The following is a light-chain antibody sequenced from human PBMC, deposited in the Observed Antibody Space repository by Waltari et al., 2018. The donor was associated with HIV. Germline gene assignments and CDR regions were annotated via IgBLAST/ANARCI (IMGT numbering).Light chain of an antibody. Sequence: DIVLTQSPATLSLSPGERATLSCRASQSVGYYLAWYQQKPRQAPRLLIYDAFKRAADIPARFSGSGSGTDFTLTISSLESEECAVYDCQQRSKWPTTFGQGTKVEMK. J-gene: IGKJ1*01. V-gene: IGKV3-11*01. CDR3: QQRSKWPTT. CDR1: QSVGYY. CDR2: DAF.